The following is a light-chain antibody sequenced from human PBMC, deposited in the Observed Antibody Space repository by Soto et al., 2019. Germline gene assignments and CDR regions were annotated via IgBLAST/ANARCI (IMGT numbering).Light chain of an antibody. CDR1: QSVSSSY. J-gene: IGKJ2*01. CDR3: QQYGSSPMYT. Sequence: EIVLTQSPGTLSLSPGERATLSCRASQSVSSSYLAWYQQKPGQAPRLLIYGASSRATGIPDRFSGSASGTDFTLTISRLEPEDFAVYYCQQYGSSPMYTFGQGTQLEIK. V-gene: IGKV3-20*01. CDR2: GAS.